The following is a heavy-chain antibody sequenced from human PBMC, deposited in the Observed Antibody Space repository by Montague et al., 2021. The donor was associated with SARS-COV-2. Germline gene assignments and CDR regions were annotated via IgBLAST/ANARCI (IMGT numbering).Heavy chain of an antibody. Sequence: SLRLSCAASGFTFDDYAMHWVRQAPGKGLEWVSLINGDGLTKLVTDSVEGRFIISRDNSKNSLYLQMKSLRTEDTALYFCVKDMSEFDDLNAFDVWGQGTQVTFSS. J-gene: IGHJ3*01. V-gene: IGHV3-43*02. CDR1: GFTFDDYA. D-gene: IGHD3-10*01. CDR2: INGDGLTK. CDR3: VKDMSEFDDLNAFDV.